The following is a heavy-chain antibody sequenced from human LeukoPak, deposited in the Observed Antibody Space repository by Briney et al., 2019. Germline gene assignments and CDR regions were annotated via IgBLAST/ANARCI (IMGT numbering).Heavy chain of an antibody. V-gene: IGHV3-66*02. D-gene: IGHD3-22*01. J-gene: IGHJ3*02. CDR1: GFTVSNNF. CDR3: ARDNVEAIVVVFFPGSAFDI. Sequence: GGSLRLSCAASGFTVSNNFMSWLRQAPEKGVEWVSIIYAGGTTYYTDSVKGRFTISRDNSKNTLYLQMNSLRAEDTAVYYCARDNVEAIVVVFFPGSAFDIWGQGTMVTVSS. CDR2: IYAGGTT.